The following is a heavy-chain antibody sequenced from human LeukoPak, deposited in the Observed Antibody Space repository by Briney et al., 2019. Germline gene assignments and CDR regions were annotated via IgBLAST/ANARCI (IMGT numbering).Heavy chain of an antibody. CDR1: GGSISSSSYY. CDR2: IYYSGST. Sequence: SETLSLTCTVSGGSISSSSYYWGWIRQPPGKGLEWIGSIYYSGSTYYNPSLKSRVTISVDRSKNQFSLKLSSVTAADTAVYYCARGGGTFDYWGQGTLVTVSS. J-gene: IGHJ4*02. CDR3: ARGGGTFDY. V-gene: IGHV4-39*07. D-gene: IGHD6-25*01.